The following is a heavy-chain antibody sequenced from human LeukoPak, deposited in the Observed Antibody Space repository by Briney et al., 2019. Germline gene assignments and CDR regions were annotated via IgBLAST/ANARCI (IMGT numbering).Heavy chain of an antibody. Sequence: ASETLSLTCTVSGGSISSGDYYWSWIRQPPGKGLEWIGYIYYSGSTYYNPSLKSRVTISVDTSKNQFSLKLSSVTAADTAVYYCARVGIGDTVYYYGMDVWGQGTTVTVSS. D-gene: IGHD3-10*01. CDR1: GGSISSGDYY. V-gene: IGHV4-30-4*01. CDR3: ARVGIGDTVYYYGMDV. CDR2: IYYSGST. J-gene: IGHJ6*02.